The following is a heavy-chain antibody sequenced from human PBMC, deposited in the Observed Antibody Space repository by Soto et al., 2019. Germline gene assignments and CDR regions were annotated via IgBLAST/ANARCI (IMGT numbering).Heavy chain of an antibody. V-gene: IGHV1-3*01. CDR3: AFDSSGYYRAFDI. CDR1: GYTFTSYA. CDR2: INAGNGNT. D-gene: IGHD3-22*01. Sequence: ASVKVSCKASGYTFTSYAMHWVRQAPGQRLEWMGWINAGNGNTKYSQKFQGRVTITRDTSASTAYMELSSLRSEDAAVYYCAFDSSGYYRAFDIWGQGAMVTV. J-gene: IGHJ3*02.